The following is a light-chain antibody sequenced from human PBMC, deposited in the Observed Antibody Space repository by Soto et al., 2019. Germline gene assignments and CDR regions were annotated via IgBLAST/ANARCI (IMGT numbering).Light chain of an antibody. CDR1: QTISKF. J-gene: IGKJ1*01. CDR3: QQTYSNLWT. CDR2: AAS. V-gene: IGKV1-39*01. Sequence: DIQLTQSPSSLSASVGDRVTITCRASQTISKFLNCYQQKPGTAPKLLIYAASSLQSGVPSRFSGSGSGTDFTLTISSLQPEDFAHYYCQQTYSNLWTFGQGTKVDI.